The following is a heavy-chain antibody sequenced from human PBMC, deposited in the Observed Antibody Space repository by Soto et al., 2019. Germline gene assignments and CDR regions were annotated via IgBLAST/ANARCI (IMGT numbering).Heavy chain of an antibody. Sequence: SPVKGACKAAGGTFSSYASSCWIKAPGKGLEWMGGIIPIFGTANYAQKFQGRVTITADESTSTAYMELSSLRSEDTAVYYCARGQLGTAMALDYWGQGTLVTVSS. J-gene: IGHJ4*02. CDR2: IIPIFGTA. CDR3: ARGQLGTAMALDY. D-gene: IGHD5-18*01. CDR1: GGTFSSYA. V-gene: IGHV1-69*01.